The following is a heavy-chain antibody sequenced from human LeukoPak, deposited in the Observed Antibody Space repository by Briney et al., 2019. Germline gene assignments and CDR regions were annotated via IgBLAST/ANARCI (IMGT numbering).Heavy chain of an antibody. CDR3: ARGEYSSGWYGRLYYFDY. CDR2: VNHSGST. CDR1: GGSFCGYY. Sequence: SETLSLTCAVYGGSFCGYYWSWIRQPPGKGLEWIGEVNHSGSTNYNPSLKSRVTISVDTSKNQFSLKLSSVTAADAAVYYCARGEYSSGWYGRLYYFDYWGQGTLVTVSS. V-gene: IGHV4-34*01. J-gene: IGHJ4*02. D-gene: IGHD6-19*01.